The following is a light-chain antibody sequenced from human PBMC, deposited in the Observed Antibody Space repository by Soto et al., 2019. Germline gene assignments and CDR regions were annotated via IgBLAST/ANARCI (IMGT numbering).Light chain of an antibody. J-gene: IGKJ4*01. CDR3: QQYHTWPMT. CDR1: QGVSRK. CDR2: GAS. Sequence: DIVMTQSPATLSVAPGERVTFSCRASQGVSRKLAWYPHKPGQAPRLLLSGASTGATGIPARFSGSGSGTEFTFTISSLQSEDCPYYYYQQYHTWPMTFGGGKKVEIK. V-gene: IGKV3-15*01.